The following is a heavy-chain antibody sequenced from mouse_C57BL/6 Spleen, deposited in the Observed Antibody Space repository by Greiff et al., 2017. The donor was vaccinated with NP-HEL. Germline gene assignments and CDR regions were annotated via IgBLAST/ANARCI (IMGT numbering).Heavy chain of an antibody. CDR3: AREDYDAMDD. J-gene: IGHJ4*01. CDR1: GYSFTDYN. V-gene: IGHV1-39*01. CDR2: INPNSGSP. Sequence: VQLQQSGPELVKPGASVKISCKASGYSFTDYNMTWVKQSNGQSLEWIGLINPNSGSPSYHQQFKGKATLTVDQSSSTAYKQLTSLTSEDSAVYYCAREDYDAMDDWGQGTSVTVSS.